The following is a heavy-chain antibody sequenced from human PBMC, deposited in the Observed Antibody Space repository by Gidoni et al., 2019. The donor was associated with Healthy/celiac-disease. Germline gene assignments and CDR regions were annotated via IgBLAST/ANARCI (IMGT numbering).Heavy chain of an antibody. CDR3: ARHYRNVYYGSGDGMDV. CDR1: GGPISSSSYY. CDR2: IYYSGST. J-gene: IGHJ6*02. D-gene: IGHD3-10*01. V-gene: IGHV4-39*01. Sequence: QLQLQESGPGLVKPSETLSPTFTVSGGPISSSSYYWGWIRQPPGKGLEWIGSIYYSGSTYYNPSLKSRVTISVDTSKNQFSLKLSSVTAADTAVYYCARHYRNVYYGSGDGMDVWGQGTTVTVSS.